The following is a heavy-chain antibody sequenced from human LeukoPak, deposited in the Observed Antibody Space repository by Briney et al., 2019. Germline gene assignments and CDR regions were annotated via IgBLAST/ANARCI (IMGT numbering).Heavy chain of an antibody. J-gene: IGHJ4*02. Sequence: PSETLSLTCTVSGGSITSLYWSWLRQSPGKGLEWIGYVHHSGSTNYNPSLKSRVTISIDTSKNQSSLKLSPVTAADTAVYYCARGYYDNSGYSNPFDYWGQGTLVTVSS. CDR2: VHHSGST. CDR1: GGSITSLY. V-gene: IGHV4-59*11. D-gene: IGHD3-22*01. CDR3: ARGYYDNSGYSNPFDY.